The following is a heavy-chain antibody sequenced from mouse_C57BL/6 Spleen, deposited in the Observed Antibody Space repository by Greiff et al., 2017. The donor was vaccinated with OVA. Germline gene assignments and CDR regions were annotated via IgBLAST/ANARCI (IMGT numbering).Heavy chain of an antibody. CDR3: ARREDDGYYGWFAD. V-gene: IGHV1-9*01. J-gene: IGHJ3*01. Sequence: QVQLKESGAELMKPGASVKLSCKATGYTFTGYWIEWVKQRPGHGLEWIGEILPGSGSSNYNEKFKGKATFTADTSSNTAYMQLSSLTTDDSASYYCARREDDGYYGWFADWGQGTLVTVSA. D-gene: IGHD2-3*01. CDR2: ILPGSGSS. CDR1: GYTFTGYW.